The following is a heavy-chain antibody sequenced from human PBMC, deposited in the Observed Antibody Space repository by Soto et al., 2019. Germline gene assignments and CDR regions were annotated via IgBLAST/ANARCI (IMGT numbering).Heavy chain of an antibody. D-gene: IGHD5-18*01. CDR1: GFTFSSYS. J-gene: IGHJ4*02. CDR2: ISSSSSTI. Sequence: EVPMLESGGGLVQPGGSLRLSCAASGFTFSSYSMNWVRQAPGKGLEWVSYISSSSSTIYYPDSVKGRFTISRDNAKNSRYLQMNSLRAEDTAVYYLARDSGYSYGPFDYWGQGTLVTVSS. V-gene: IGHV3-48*01. CDR3: ARDSGYSYGPFDY.